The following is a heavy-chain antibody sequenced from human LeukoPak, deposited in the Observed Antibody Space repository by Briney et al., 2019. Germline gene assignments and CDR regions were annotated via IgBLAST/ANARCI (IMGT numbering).Heavy chain of an antibody. V-gene: IGHV3-23*01. Sequence: GGTLRLSCAASGFTFSTSGMSWVRQAPGKGLEWVSTITGSGGSTYYADSAKGRFTISRDNSKNTLYLQMNSLRAEDTAVYYCAKAGIYDYVSGSYLVDWGQGILVTVSS. J-gene: IGHJ4*02. CDR2: ITGSGGST. D-gene: IGHD3-16*01. CDR3: AKAGIYDYVSGSYLVD. CDR1: GFTFSTSG.